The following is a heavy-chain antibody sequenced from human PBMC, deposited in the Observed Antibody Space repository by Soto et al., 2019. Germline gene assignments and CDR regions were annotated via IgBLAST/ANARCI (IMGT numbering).Heavy chain of an antibody. J-gene: IGHJ4*02. CDR1: GGSISSGGYS. CDR3: ARDYGNNDYRYYFDF. CDR2: IYHSGST. V-gene: IGHV4-30-2*01. D-gene: IGHD4-17*01. Sequence: TLSLTCAVSGGSISSGGYSWSWIRQPPGKGLEWIGYIYHSGSTNYNPSLKSRVTISVDMSKNQFSLELRSVTAADTAVYYCARDYGNNDYRYYFDFWGQGTLVTVSS.